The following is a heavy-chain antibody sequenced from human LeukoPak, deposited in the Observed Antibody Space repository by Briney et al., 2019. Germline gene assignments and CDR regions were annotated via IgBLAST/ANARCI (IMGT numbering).Heavy chain of an antibody. V-gene: IGHV4-59*01. CDR3: ASMTTVTTGLDY. J-gene: IGHJ4*02. CDR1: GGSISSYY. CDR2: IYYSGST. D-gene: IGHD4-17*01. Sequence: SETLSLTCTVSGGSISSYYWSWIRQPPGKGLEWIGYIYYSGSTNYNPSLKSRVTISVDTSKNQFSLKLSSVTAADTAVYYCASMTTVTTGLDYWGQGTLVTVSS.